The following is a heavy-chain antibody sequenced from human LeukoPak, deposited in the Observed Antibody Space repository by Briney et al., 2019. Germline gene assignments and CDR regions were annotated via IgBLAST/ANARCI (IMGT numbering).Heavy chain of an antibody. Sequence: GGSLRLSCAASGFTFSSYWMHWVRQAAGKGLVWVSRINSDGSNTNYADSVKGRFTISRDNAKNTLYLQMNSLRAEDTAVFYCARVRDISGHWGFLDYWGQGTLVTVSS. D-gene: IGHD6-19*01. V-gene: IGHV3-74*01. J-gene: IGHJ4*02. CDR1: GFTFSSYW. CDR3: ARVRDISGHWGFLDY. CDR2: INSDGSNT.